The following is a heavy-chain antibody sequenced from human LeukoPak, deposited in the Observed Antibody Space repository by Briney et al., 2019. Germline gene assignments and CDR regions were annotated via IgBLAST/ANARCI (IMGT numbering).Heavy chain of an antibody. CDR1: GFTFSTYG. D-gene: IGHD3-16*01. CDR3: ARDRGALLGGYYFDY. CDR2: IWYDGSNK. J-gene: IGHJ4*02. Sequence: PGRSLRLSCAASGFTFSTYGMYWVHQAPGKGLEWVAVIWYDGSNKYYVDSVKGRFTISRDNSKNTLYLQMNSLRAEDTAVYYCARDRGALLGGYYFDYWGQGTLVTVSS. V-gene: IGHV3-33*01.